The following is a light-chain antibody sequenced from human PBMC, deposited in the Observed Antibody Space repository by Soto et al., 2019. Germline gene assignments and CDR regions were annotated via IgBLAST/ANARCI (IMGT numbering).Light chain of an antibody. CDR2: EGS. CDR3: CSFAGISLYV. CDR1: SSDVGSYNL. V-gene: IGLV2-23*01. Sequence: QSALTQPASVSGSPGQSITISCTGTSSDVGSYNLVSWYQQHPGKAPKLMIYEGSKRPSGVSNRFSGSKSGNTASLTISGPRAGDGAVFYCCSFAGISLYVLEPGTK. J-gene: IGLJ1*01.